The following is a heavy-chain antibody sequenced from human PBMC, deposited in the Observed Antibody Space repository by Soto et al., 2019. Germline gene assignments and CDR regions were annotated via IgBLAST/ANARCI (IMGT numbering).Heavy chain of an antibody. J-gene: IGHJ6*02. CDR1: GFTFSSYA. V-gene: IGHV3-23*01. Sequence: GGSLRLSCAASGFTFSSYAMSWVRQAPGKGLEWVSAISVSGGITYYADSVKGRFTISRDNSKNTLYLQMNSLRAEDTAVYYCAKDLRLAGAMVQKALRDLPYYYGRDGWGQGTTVTVSS. CDR2: ISVSGGIT. CDR3: AKDLRLAGAMVQKALRDLPYYYGRDG. D-gene: IGHD1-26*01.